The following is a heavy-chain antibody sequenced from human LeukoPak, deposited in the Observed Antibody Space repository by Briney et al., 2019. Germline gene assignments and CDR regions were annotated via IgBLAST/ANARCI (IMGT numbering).Heavy chain of an antibody. CDR1: GYKFNSFW. D-gene: IGHD1-26*01. CDR3: ARRAWREDIAVPHTGGSYFDP. J-gene: IGHJ5*02. Sequence: GESLKISSQGSGYKFNSFWIAWVRQMPGKGLEWMGVIYPGDSDTRYSPSFQGQVTISADRSMSAAFLQWSSLKASDTGIYYCARRAWREDIAVPHTGGSYFDPWGQGTLVTVSS. V-gene: IGHV5-51*01. CDR2: IYPGDSDT.